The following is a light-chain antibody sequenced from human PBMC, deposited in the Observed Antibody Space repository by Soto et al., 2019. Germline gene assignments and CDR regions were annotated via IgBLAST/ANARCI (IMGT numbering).Light chain of an antibody. CDR3: QQYHSTPIT. CDR2: GAS. CDR1: QSISDT. Sequence: EIVMTQSPATLSVSPGVRDTLSCRASQSISDTLAWYQQKPGQAPRLLIYGASRRATSFPARFSGSGSGTDFTLTISSLQAEDVAVYYCQQYHSTPITFGQGTRLEIK. J-gene: IGKJ5*01. V-gene: IGKV3-15*01.